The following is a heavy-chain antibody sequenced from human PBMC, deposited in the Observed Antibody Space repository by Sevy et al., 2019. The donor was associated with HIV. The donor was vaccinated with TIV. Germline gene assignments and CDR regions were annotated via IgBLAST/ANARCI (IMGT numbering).Heavy chain of an antibody. V-gene: IGHV3-30*18. D-gene: IGHD3-16*02. CDR1: GFPFSSYG. J-gene: IGHJ6*02. CDR3: AKDLSKGDYYYYGMDV. Sequence: GGSLRLSCAASGFPFSSYGMHWVGQAPGKGLEWVAVISYDGSNKYYADSVKGRFTISRDNSKNTLYLQMNSLRAEDTAVYYCAKDLSKGDYYYYGMDVWGQGTTVTVSS. CDR2: ISYDGSNK.